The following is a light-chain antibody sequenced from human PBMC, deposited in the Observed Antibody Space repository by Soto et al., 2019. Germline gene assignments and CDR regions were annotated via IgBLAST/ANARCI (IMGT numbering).Light chain of an antibody. J-gene: IGKJ1*01. CDR3: QQYNNWPRT. CDR2: GAS. CDR1: QSVSSN. Sequence: ENVVAPVPAPPAVPPRGRAPLPLRASQSVSSNLAWYQQKPGQAPRLLIYGASTRATGIPARFSGSGSGTEFTLTISSLQSEDFAVYYCQQYNNWPRTFGQGTKVDIK. V-gene: IGKV3-15*01.